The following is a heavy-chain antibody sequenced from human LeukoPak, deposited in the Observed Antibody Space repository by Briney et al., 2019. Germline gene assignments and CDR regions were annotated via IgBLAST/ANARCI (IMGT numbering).Heavy chain of an antibody. Sequence: PGGSLRLSCAASGFTFSSYSMNWVRQAPGKGLEWVSSISSSSSYIYYADSVKGRFTISRDNAKNSLYLHMNSLRAEDTAVYYCARDPGKFRGATLLYYYYYYMDVWGKGTTVTVSS. CDR3: ARDPGKFRGATLLYYYYYYMDV. J-gene: IGHJ6*03. V-gene: IGHV3-21*01. CDR1: GFTFSSYS. CDR2: ISSSSSYI. D-gene: IGHD1-26*01.